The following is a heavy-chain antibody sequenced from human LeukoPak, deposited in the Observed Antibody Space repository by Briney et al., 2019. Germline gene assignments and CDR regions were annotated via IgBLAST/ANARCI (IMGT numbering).Heavy chain of an antibody. CDR2: VSGSGGST. CDR1: GFTFSSYA. V-gene: IGHV3-23*01. CDR3: AKEGRWAAAGTVDY. J-gene: IGHJ4*02. D-gene: IGHD6-13*01. Sequence: GGSLRLSCAASGFTFSSYAMSWVRQAPGKGLEWVSAVSGSGGSTYYADSVRGRFTISRDNSKNTLYLQMNSLRAEDTAVYYCAKEGRWAAAGTVDYRGQGTLVTVSS.